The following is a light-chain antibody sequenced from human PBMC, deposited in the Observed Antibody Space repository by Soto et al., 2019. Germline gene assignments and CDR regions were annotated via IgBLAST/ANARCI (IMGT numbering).Light chain of an antibody. V-gene: IGKV1-33*01. CDR1: HDMNYY. Sequence: DIQMTQSPYSLSSSVGDRVTITCQASHDMNYYLNWFQQKPGKAPQLLIYDASNLKTGVPSRFRGRRSGTDFTLTIDNLQPEAVATYYCQQYNNLTTFGGGTKVEI. CDR3: QQYNNLTT. CDR2: DAS. J-gene: IGKJ4*01.